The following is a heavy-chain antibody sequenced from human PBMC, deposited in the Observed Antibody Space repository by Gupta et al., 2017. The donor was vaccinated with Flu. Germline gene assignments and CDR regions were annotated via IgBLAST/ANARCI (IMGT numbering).Heavy chain of an antibody. CDR3: ARDAQETYSSGWYPRPKAEMYGMDV. CDR1: GYTFTSYA. V-gene: IGHV1-3*01. Sequence: QVQLVQSGAEVKKPGASVKVSCKASGYTFTSYAMHWVRQAPGQRLEWMGWINAGNGNTKYSQKFQGRVTITRDTSASTAYMELSSLRSEDTAVYYCARDAQETYSSGWYPRPKAEMYGMDVWGQGTTVTVSS. CDR2: INAGNGNT. D-gene: IGHD6-19*01. J-gene: IGHJ6*02.